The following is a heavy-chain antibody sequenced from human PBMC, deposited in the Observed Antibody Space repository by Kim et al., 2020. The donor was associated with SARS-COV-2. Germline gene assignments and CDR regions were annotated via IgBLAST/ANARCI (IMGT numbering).Heavy chain of an antibody. CDR2: GST. CDR3: ARMVGQQPPY. Sequence: GSTNNNPYLKSRVTISVDKAKNQFSLKLSAVTAADTAVYYCARMVGQQPPYWGQGTLVTVSS. J-gene: IGHJ4*02. D-gene: IGHD6-13*01. V-gene: IGHV4-4*02.